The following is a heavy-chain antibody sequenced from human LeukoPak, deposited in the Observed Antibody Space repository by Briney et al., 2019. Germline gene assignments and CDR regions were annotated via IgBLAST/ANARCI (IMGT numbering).Heavy chain of an antibody. V-gene: IGHV3-33*01. CDR1: GFTFSSYA. CDR3: ARERVAGTSYYYYYGMDV. Sequence: PGRSLRLSCAASGFTFSSYAMHWVRQASGKGLEWVAVIGHDGSNKYYAASVKGRFTVSRDNSKNTLYLQINSLRAEDAAVYYCARERVAGTSYYYYYGMDVWGQGTTVTVSS. D-gene: IGHD6-19*01. J-gene: IGHJ6*02. CDR2: IGHDGSNK.